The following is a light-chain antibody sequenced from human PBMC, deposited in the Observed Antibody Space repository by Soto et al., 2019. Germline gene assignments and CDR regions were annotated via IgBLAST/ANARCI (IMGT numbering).Light chain of an antibody. CDR1: QTVFYSSNHKNY. CDR3: QQYYATPWT. Sequence: DIVMTQSPDSLAVSMGGRATINCKSSQTVFYSSNHKNYLAWYQQKPGQPPRLLIYWAFTRDSGVPDRFSGSGSGTDFTLTISSLQAEDVAVYYCQQYYATPWTFGQGTKVEV. J-gene: IGKJ1*01. CDR2: WAF. V-gene: IGKV4-1*01.